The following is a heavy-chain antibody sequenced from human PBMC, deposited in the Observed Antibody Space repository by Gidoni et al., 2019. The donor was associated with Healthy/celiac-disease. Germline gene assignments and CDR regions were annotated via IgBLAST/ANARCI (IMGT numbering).Heavy chain of an antibody. J-gene: IGHJ4*02. Sequence: TISRDNSKNTLYLQMNSLRAEDTAVYYCATGPSVVVVAAYGYYFDYWGQGTLVTVSS. D-gene: IGHD2-15*01. CDR3: ATGPSVVVVAAYGYYFDY. V-gene: IGHV3-23*01.